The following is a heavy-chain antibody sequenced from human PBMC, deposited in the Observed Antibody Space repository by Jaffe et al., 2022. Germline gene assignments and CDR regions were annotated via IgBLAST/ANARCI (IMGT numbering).Heavy chain of an antibody. CDR2: IKQDGSEK. CDR1: GFTFSSYW. J-gene: IGHJ1*01. D-gene: IGHD4-17*01. V-gene: IGHV3-7*05. Sequence: EVQLVESGGGLVQPGGSLRLSCAASGFTFSSYWMSWVRQAPGKGLEWVANIKQDGSEKYYVDSVKGRFTISRDNAKNSLYLQMNSLRAEDTAVYYCARVRTVTDDAEYFQHWGQGTLVTVSS. CDR3: ARVRTVTDDAEYFQH.